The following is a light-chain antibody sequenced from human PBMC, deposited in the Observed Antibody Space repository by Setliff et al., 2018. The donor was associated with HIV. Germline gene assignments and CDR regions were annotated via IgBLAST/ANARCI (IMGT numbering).Light chain of an antibody. J-gene: IGLJ1*01. CDR2: EVS. V-gene: IGLV2-14*01. CDR1: SNDVGGYNY. CDR3: SSYTSSATLL. Sequence: SVLTQPASVSGSPGQSITISCTGTSNDVGGYNYVSWYQQHPGKAPKLMIYEVSYRPSGVSNRFSGSKSGNTASLTISGLQAEDESDYYCSSYTSSATLLFGTGT.